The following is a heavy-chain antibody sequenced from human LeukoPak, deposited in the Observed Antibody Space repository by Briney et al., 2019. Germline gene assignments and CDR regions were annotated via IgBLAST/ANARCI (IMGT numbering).Heavy chain of an antibody. CDR1: GYTFTSYH. Sequence: GASVKVSRKASGYTFTSYHMHWVRQAPGQGLEWMGIINPSGGSTSYAQKFQGRVAMTRDTSTSTVYMELSSLRSEDTAVYYCARDSATNGGYFDYWGQGTLVTVSS. CDR3: ARDSATNGGYFDY. CDR2: INPSGGST. D-gene: IGHD2-8*01. J-gene: IGHJ4*02. V-gene: IGHV1-46*01.